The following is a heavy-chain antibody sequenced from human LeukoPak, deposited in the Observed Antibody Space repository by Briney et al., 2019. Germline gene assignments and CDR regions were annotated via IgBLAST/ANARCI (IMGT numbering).Heavy chain of an antibody. V-gene: IGHV3-48*03. Sequence: GGSLRLSCAASGFTFSSYEMNWVRQAPGKGLEWVSYISSSGSTIYYADSVKGRFTISRDNAKNSLYLQMNSLRAGETAVYYCARSTAVAGEYYFDYWGQGTLVTVSS. J-gene: IGHJ4*02. CDR3: ARSTAVAGEYYFDY. D-gene: IGHD6-19*01. CDR1: GFTFSSYE. CDR2: ISSSGSTI.